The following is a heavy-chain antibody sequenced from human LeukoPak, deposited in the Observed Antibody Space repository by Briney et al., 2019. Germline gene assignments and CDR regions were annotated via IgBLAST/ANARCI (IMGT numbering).Heavy chain of an antibody. J-gene: IGHJ4*02. V-gene: IGHV3-23*01. CDR3: AKSRSGSANWALQIFDN. Sequence: GGSLRLSCAASGFTFSDYALGWVRQAPGRGLEWVATLSGSGAGTYYSDSVQGRFTISRDNSNNSLFVQMNSLRAEDTAVYFCAKSRSGSANWALQIFDNWGQGTLVTVSS. D-gene: IGHD1-1*01. CDR1: GFTFSDYA. CDR2: LSGSGAGT.